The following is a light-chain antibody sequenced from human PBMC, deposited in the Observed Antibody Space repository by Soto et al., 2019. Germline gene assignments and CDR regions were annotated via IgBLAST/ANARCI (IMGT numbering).Light chain of an antibody. Sequence: EIVLTQSPGTLSLSPGERATLSCRASQSVSSSYLAWYQQKPGHAPRLLIYVASSRATGIPDRFSGSGSGTDFTLTISRLEPEDFAVYYCQQYGSSPPWTFGQGTKVEIK. CDR3: QQYGSSPPWT. V-gene: IGKV3-20*01. CDR1: QSVSSSY. CDR2: VAS. J-gene: IGKJ1*01.